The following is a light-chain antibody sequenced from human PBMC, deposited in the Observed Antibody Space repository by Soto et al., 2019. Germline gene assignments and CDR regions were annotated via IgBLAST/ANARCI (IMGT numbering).Light chain of an antibody. CDR2: EDS. CDR3: SSYIGSKSYV. CDR1: SRDVGKYNL. J-gene: IGLJ1*01. V-gene: IGLV2-23*01. Sequence: QSVLTQPASVSGSPGQSITISCTGSSRDVGKYNLVSWYQQHPGKAPRLMIYEDSQRPSGISHRFSGSKSANTASLTISGLQSEDEADYYCSSYIGSKSYVFGSGTKVTVL.